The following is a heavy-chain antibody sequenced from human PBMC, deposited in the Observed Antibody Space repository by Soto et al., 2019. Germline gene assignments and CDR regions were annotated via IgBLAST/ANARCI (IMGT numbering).Heavy chain of an antibody. V-gene: IGHV3-15*07. D-gene: IGHD3-22*01. CDR1: GFTFSNAW. CDR2: IKSKSDDGTT. CDR3: STLGHYYDSSPLDV. J-gene: IGHJ6*02. Sequence: TGGSLRLSCAASGFTFSNAWMNWVRQAPGKGLEWVGRIKSKSDDGTTEYASPVKGGFTITRDDSKNTLYLQMNSLKTEDTGVYYCSTLGHYYDSSPLDVWGQGTTVTVSS.